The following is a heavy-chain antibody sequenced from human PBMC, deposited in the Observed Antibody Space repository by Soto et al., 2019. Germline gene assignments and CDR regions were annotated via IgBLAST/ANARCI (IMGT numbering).Heavy chain of an antibody. CDR1: GLNVSSNY. V-gene: IGHV3-53*01. J-gene: IGHJ4*02. D-gene: IGHD6-19*01. CDR2: IYSGGST. Sequence: LSCAAPGLNVSSNYMSWVRQASGKGLEWVSVIYSGGSTYYADSVKGRFPISRDNSNNTLYLQMNSLRAEDTAVYYCARHTIAVADPCDYWGPGTLGTVSS. CDR3: ARHTIAVADPCDY.